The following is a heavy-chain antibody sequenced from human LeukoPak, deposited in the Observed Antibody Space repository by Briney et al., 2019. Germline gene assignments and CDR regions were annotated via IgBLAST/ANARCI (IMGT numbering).Heavy chain of an antibody. D-gene: IGHD5-24*01. CDR2: VYYTGST. J-gene: IGHJ5*02. V-gene: IGHV4-39*01. CDR1: GGSISSTSYY. CDR3: ARQLGDGYNLVYWFDP. Sequence: SETLSLTCTVSGGSISSTSYYWGWIRQSPGKGLEWIGSVYYTGSTQDNPSLKGRVTISEDTSKNQFSLKLTPVTAEDTAVYYCARQLGDGYNLVYWFDPWGQGTLVTVSS.